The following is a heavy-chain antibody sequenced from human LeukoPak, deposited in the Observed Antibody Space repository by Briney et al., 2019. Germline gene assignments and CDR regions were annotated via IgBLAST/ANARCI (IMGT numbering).Heavy chain of an antibody. J-gene: IGHJ4*02. D-gene: IGHD3-22*01. CDR2: IYYSGST. CDR3: ARVPFYDSSGVF. CDR1: GGSISSGGYY. Sequence: SETLSLTCTVSGGSISSGGYYWSWIRQHPGKGLEWIGYIYYSGSTYYNPSLKSRVTISSDTSKNQFSLQLTSVTAADTAVYYCARVPFYDSSGVFWGQGTLVTVSS. V-gene: IGHV4-30-4*08.